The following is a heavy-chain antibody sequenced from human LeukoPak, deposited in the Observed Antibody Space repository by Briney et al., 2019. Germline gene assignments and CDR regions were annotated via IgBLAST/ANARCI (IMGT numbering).Heavy chain of an antibody. V-gene: IGHV4-31*03. CDR3: ARDQSVQLWGIDI. D-gene: IGHD5-18*01. J-gene: IGHJ3*02. Sequence: SETLSLTCTVSGGSISSGGYHWSWIRQHPGKGLEWIGYIYYSGSTYYNPSLKSRVTISVDTSKNQFSLKLSSVTAADTAVYYCARDQSVQLWGIDIWGQGTMVTVSS. CDR1: GGSISSGGYH. CDR2: IYYSGST.